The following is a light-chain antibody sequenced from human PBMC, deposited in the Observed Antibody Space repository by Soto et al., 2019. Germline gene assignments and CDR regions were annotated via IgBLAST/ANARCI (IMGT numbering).Light chain of an antibody. CDR3: CSYAGGYTHAV. V-gene: IGLV2-11*01. CDR1: SSDVGTYNY. CDR2: DVS. J-gene: IGLJ2*01. Sequence: QSALTQPRSVSGPPGQSVSISCSGTSSDVGTYNYVSCYQQHPGKAHKLMIYDVSKRPSGVPDRFSGSKSGTTASLTISGLQAEYDADYYCCSYAGGYTHAVFGGGTKLTVL.